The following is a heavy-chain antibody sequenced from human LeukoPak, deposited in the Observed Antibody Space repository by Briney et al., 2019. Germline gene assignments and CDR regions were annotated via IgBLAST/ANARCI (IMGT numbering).Heavy chain of an antibody. CDR3: ASSSYGDLYFDY. Sequence: PSETLSLTCTVSGGSISSYYWSWIRQPPGKGLEWIGYIYYSGSTYYNPSLKSRVTISVDRSKNQFSLKLSSVTAADTAVYYCASSSYGDLYFDYWGQGTLVTVSS. CDR1: GGSISSYY. J-gene: IGHJ4*02. D-gene: IGHD4-17*01. CDR2: IYYSGST. V-gene: IGHV4-59*12.